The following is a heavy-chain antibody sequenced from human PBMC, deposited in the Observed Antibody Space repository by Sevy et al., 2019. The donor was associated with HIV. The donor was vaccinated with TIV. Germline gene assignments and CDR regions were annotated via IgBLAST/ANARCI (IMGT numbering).Heavy chain of an antibody. CDR3: TRAASGAAFDY. Sequence: GGSLRLSCSVSGFTFRSYGMHWVRQAPGKGLVWVAHVKYDGSVTDYADSVQGRFTISRDNAKDTLYLQVRGLRAEDTAVYYCTRAASGAAFDYWGQGTLVTVSS. CDR2: VKYDGSVT. CDR1: GFTFRSYG. J-gene: IGHJ4*02. V-gene: IGHV3-74*01.